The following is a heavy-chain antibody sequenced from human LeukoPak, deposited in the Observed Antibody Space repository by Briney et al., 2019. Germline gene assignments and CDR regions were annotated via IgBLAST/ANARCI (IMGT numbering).Heavy chain of an antibody. Sequence: SQTLSLTCAISGDSVSSNSAAWNWIRQSPSRGLEWLGRTYYRSKWYNDYAVSVKGRITINPDTSKNQFSLQLNSVTPEDTAVYYCARDLQLWTTRDTRGGAQVGYWGQGTLVTVSS. V-gene: IGHV6-1*01. D-gene: IGHD5-18*01. CDR2: TYYRSKWYN. CDR3: ARDLQLWTTRDTRGGAQVGY. J-gene: IGHJ4*02. CDR1: GDSVSSNSAA.